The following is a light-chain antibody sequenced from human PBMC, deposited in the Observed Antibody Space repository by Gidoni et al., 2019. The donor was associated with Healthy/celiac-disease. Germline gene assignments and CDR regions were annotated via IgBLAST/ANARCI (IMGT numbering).Light chain of an antibody. J-gene: IGKJ4*01. CDR1: QGISSA. CDR3: QQFNSYRLT. V-gene: IGKV1-13*02. CDR2: DAS. Sequence: SQLTQSPSSLSASVGDRVSITCRASQGISSAFAWYQQKPGKAPKLLIYDASSLDRGVPSRFSGSGSGTDFTLTISSLQPEDFATYYCQQFNSYRLTFGGGTKVEIK.